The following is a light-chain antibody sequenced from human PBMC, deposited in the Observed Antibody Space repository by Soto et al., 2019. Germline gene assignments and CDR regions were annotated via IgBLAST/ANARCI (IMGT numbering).Light chain of an antibody. Sequence: QSALAQPASVSGSPGQSITISCTGTSSDVGSYNLVSWYQQHPGKAPKLMIYEGSKRPSGVSNRFSGSKSGNTASLTISGLQAEDEAAYYCCSYAGSSTYVFGNGTKVTV. V-gene: IGLV2-23*01. CDR3: CSYAGSSTYV. CDR2: EGS. J-gene: IGLJ1*01. CDR1: SSDVGSYNL.